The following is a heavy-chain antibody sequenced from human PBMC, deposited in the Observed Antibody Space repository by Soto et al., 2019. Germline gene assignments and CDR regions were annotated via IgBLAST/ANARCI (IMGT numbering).Heavy chain of an antibody. CDR2: ISSTTNYI. CDR1: GFTFTRYS. Sequence: SGGSLRLSCAASGFTFTRYSMNWVRQAPGKGLEWVSSISSTTNYIYYGDSMKGRFTISRDNAKNSLYLEMNSLRAEDTAVYYCARESEDLTSKFDYWGQGTLVTVSS. J-gene: IGHJ4*02. V-gene: IGHV3-21*06. CDR3: ARESEDLTSKFDY.